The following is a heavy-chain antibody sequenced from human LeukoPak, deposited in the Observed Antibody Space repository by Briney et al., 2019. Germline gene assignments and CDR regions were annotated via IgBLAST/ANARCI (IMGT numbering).Heavy chain of an antibody. D-gene: IGHD6-19*01. V-gene: IGHV1-2*06. CDR1: GYTFTGYC. CDR3: AREDPKWGSGWYDNWFDP. Sequence: ASVKVSCKASGYTFTGYCMHWVRQAPGQGLEWMGRINPNSGGTNYAQKFQGGVTMTRDTSISTAYMELSRLRSDDTAVYYCAREDPKWGSGWYDNWFDPWGQGTLVTVSS. CDR2: INPNSGGT. J-gene: IGHJ5*02.